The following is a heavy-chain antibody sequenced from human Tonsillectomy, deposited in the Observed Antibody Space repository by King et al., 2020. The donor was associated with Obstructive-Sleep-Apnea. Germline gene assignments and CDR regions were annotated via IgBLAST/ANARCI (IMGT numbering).Heavy chain of an antibody. J-gene: IGHJ5*02. D-gene: IGHD6-13*01. CDR3: ARATYSSSEDWFDP. CDR1: GYTFTTYY. CDR2: IHPSSGST. V-gene: IGHV1-46*01. Sequence: VQLVESGAEVKKPGASVKVSCKASGYTFTTYYMHWVRQAPGQGLEWVGIIHPSSGSTSDAQQFQGRVTMTRDTSTSTVYMEVSSLRSEDTAVYYCARATYSSSEDWFDPWGQGTLVTVSS.